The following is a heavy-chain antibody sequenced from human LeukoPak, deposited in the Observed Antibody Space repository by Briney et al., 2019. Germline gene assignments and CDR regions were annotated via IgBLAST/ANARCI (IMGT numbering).Heavy chain of an antibody. J-gene: IGHJ4*02. CDR3: ARSNQADDY. Sequence: PGGSLRLSCAASGFTFSDYYMSWIRQAPGKGLEWVSYSSSSGSTIFYADSVKGRFTISRDNAKNTLYLQMDSLRAEDTGVYYCARSNQADDYWGQGTLVTVSS. D-gene: IGHD1-14*01. CDR2: SSSSGSTI. V-gene: IGHV3-11*04. CDR1: GFTFSDYY.